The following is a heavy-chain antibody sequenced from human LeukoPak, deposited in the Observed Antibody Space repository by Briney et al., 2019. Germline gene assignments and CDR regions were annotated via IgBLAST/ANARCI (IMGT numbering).Heavy chain of an antibody. Sequence: SETLSLTCTVSGGSISSGSDYWGWIRQPPGKGLEWIGNVYYSGSTYYSGNTYYNPSLKSRVAISVDTSKNHFSLKLSSVTAADTAVYFCARHWGNWFDPWGQGTLVTVSS. D-gene: IGHD3-16*01. CDR1: GGSISSGSDY. J-gene: IGHJ5*02. CDR3: ARHWGNWFDP. CDR2: VYYSGSTYYSGNT. V-gene: IGHV4-39*01.